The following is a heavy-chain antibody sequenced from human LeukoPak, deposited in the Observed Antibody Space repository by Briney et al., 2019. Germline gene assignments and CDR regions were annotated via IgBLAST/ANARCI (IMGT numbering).Heavy chain of an antibody. Sequence: GRSLRRSCAASGLIVNTHYMTWVGQAAGRGLEWVSFIYADGNTYYADSVKGRFTISRDNSKNTLYLQMNSLRAEDTAVYYCAKSSYSGSYIMAYWGQGTLVTVSS. CDR2: IYADGNT. J-gene: IGHJ4*02. V-gene: IGHV3-53*01. CDR3: AKSSYSGSYIMAY. D-gene: IGHD1-26*01. CDR1: GLIVNTHY.